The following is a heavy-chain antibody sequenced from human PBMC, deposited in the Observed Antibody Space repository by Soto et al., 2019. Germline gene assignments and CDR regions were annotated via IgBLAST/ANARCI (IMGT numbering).Heavy chain of an antibody. CDR1: GFTFSNYV. J-gene: IGHJ4*02. V-gene: IGHV3-23*01. D-gene: IGHD3-22*01. CDR3: AKGLYDNSGYYFTN. CDR2: ISGSGGTP. Sequence: GGSLRLSCAASGFTFSNYVMSWVRQAPGRGLEWVSSISGSGGTPYYEDSVEGRFIISRDNSRDTLLLQMYSLRGEDTAMYFCAKGLYDNSGYYFTNWGQGTRVTVSS.